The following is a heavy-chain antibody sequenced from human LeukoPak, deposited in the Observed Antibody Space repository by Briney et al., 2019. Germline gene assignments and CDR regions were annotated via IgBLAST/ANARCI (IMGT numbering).Heavy chain of an antibody. D-gene: IGHD3-3*01. CDR2: FFYSGTT. V-gene: IGHV4-39*07. Sequence: SETLSLTCSVSGDSITSTSYYWAWIRQPPGKGLEWIGSFFYSGTTHYTPSLRSRVSISVDTAKNQFSLKLSSATAADTAVYYCARDAITIFGVVINWFDSWGPGTLVTVSS. CDR1: GDSITSTSYY. CDR3: ARDAITIFGVVINWFDS. J-gene: IGHJ5*01.